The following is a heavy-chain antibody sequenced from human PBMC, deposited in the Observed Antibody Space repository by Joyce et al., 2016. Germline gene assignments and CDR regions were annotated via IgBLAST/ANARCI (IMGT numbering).Heavy chain of an antibody. J-gene: IGHJ5*01. CDR1: GGSISSDHW. Sequence: QVQLQESGPGLVKPSGTLSLTCAVSGGSISSDHWWGWVRQPPGKGLEWIGEIYLGGSTTYNPSLMSRVTISVDKSKNQLSLKMNSVTAADTAVYYCARNGAYSQDSWGQGTLVTVSS. D-gene: IGHD5-12*01. V-gene: IGHV4-4*02. CDR3: ARNGAYSQDS. CDR2: IYLGGST.